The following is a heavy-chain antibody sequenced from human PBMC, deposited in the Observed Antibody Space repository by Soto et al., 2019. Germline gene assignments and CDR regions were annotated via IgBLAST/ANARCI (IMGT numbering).Heavy chain of an antibody. CDR3: ARSSPGIAVAGTDY. D-gene: IGHD6-19*01. Sequence: SETLSLTCTVSGGSISSSSYYWGWIRQPPGKGLEWIGSIYYSGSTYYNPSLKSRVTISVDTSKNQFSLKLSSVTAADTAVYYCARSSPGIAVAGTDYWGQGTLVTVSS. CDR2: IYYSGST. V-gene: IGHV4-39*01. CDR1: GGSISSSSYY. J-gene: IGHJ4*02.